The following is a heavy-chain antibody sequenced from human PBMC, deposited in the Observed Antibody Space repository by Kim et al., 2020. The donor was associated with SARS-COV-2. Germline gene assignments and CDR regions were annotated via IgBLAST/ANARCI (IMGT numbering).Heavy chain of an antibody. Sequence: SETLSLTCTVSGGSISSSSYYWGWIRQPPGKGLEWIGSIYYSGSTYYNPSLKSRVTISVDTSKNQFSLKLSSVTAADTAVYYCARVHTYGYQIKLYYYYGMDVWGQGTTVTVSS. CDR2: IYYSGST. CDR1: GGSISSSSYY. V-gene: IGHV4-39*07. J-gene: IGHJ6*02. D-gene: IGHD5-18*01. CDR3: ARVHTYGYQIKLYYYYGMDV.